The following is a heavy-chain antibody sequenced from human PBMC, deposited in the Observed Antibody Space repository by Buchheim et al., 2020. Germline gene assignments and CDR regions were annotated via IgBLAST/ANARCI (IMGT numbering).Heavy chain of an antibody. Sequence: QLQLQESGSGLVKPSQTLSLTCAVSGGSISSGGYSWSWIRQPPGKGLERIGYIYHSGSTYYNPSLKSRVTISVDRSKNQFSLKLSSVTAADTAVYYCARGVTGYCSSTSCPTYYFDYWGQGTL. CDR3: ARGVTGYCSSTSCPTYYFDY. CDR1: GGSISSGGYS. CDR2: IYHSGST. D-gene: IGHD2-2*01. J-gene: IGHJ4*02. V-gene: IGHV4-30-2*01.